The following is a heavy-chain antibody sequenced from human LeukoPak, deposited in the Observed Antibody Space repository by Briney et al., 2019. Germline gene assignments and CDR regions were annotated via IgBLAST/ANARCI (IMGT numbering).Heavy chain of an antibody. V-gene: IGHV3-48*04. J-gene: IGHJ4*02. CDR2: IRSGGTNT. CDR3: ARKGLPDY. CDR1: GFTFSSFS. Sequence: GGSLRLSCAASGFTFSSFSMNWVRQAPGKGLEWVSYIRSGGTNTDYTGSVKGRFTISRDNAKNSLYLQMNSLRVEDTALYYCARKGLPDYWGQGTLVTVSS.